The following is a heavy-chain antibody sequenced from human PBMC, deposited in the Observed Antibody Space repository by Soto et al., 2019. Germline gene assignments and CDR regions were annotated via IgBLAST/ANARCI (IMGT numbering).Heavy chain of an antibody. J-gene: IGHJ4*02. D-gene: IGHD2-21*02. V-gene: IGHV3-48*02. CDR3: ARRGGGDWYIDY. Sequence: EVQLVESGGGLVQPGGSLRLSCAASGVTFRSYSMNWVRQAPGTGLEWVSYISISSSTIYYADSVKGRFTISRDNAKNLLYLQVNALGDEDTAVYYCARRGGGDWYIDYWGQGTLVTVAS. CDR1: GVTFRSYS. CDR2: ISISSSTI.